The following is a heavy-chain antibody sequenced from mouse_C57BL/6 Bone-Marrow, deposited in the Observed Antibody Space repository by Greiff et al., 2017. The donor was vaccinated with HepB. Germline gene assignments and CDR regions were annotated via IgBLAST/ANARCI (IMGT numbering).Heavy chain of an antibody. J-gene: IGHJ3*01. V-gene: IGHV10-1*01. CDR3: VRDYYGSSSWFAY. CDR2: IRSKSNNYAT. Sequence: EVLLVESGGGLVQPKGSLKLSCAASGFSFNTYAMNWVRQAPGKGVEWVARIRSKSNNYATYYADSVKDRFTISRDDSESMLYLQMNNLKTEDTAMYYCVRDYYGSSSWFAYWGQGTLVTVSA. CDR1: GFSFNTYA. D-gene: IGHD1-1*01.